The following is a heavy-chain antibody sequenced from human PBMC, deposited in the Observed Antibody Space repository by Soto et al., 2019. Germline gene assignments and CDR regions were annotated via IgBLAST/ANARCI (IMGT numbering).Heavy chain of an antibody. D-gene: IGHD3-10*01. V-gene: IGHV4-34*01. CDR3: AGKPKPAMVRGAHPLAY. CDR1: GGSFSGYY. J-gene: IGHJ4*02. CDR2: INHSGST. Sequence: SETLSLTCAVYGGSFSGYYWSWIRQPPGKGLEWIGEINHSGSTNYNPSLKSRVTISVDTSKNQFSLKLSSVTAADTAVYYCAGKPKPAMVRGAHPLAYWGQGTLVTVSS.